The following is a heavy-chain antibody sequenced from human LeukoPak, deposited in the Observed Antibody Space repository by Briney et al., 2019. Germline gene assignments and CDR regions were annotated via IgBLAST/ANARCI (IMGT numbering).Heavy chain of an antibody. D-gene: IGHD2-15*01. J-gene: IGHJ4*02. Sequence: GASVKVSCKTSGYTFTTYAMYWVRQAPGQRLEWMGWINAGDGNTKYSQKFQGRVTITRDTSASTAYMELSSLRPEDTAVYYCARGDCSGGSCWNYFDDWGQGTLVTVSS. CDR2: INAGDGNT. CDR1: GYTFTTYA. V-gene: IGHV1-3*01. CDR3: ARGDCSGGSCWNYFDD.